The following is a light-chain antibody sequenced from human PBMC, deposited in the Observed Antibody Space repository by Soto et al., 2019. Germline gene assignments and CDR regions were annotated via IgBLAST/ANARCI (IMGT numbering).Light chain of an antibody. CDR2: RNN. CDR1: SSNIGNNY. Sequence: QSVLTQPPSASGTPGQRVTISCSGSSSNIGNNYVYWYQQVPGTAPKLLIYRNNQRPSGVPDRFSGSKSGTSASLAISGLRSEDEADYYCAAWDDSLSGVVFGGGTKVTVL. V-gene: IGLV1-47*01. CDR3: AAWDDSLSGVV. J-gene: IGLJ2*01.